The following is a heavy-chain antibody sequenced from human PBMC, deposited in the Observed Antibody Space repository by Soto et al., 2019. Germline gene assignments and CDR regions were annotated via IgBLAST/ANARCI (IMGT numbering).Heavy chain of an antibody. Sequence: SETLSLTCAVSSGSISSSNWWSWVRQPPGKGLEWIGGIYHSGSTNYNPSLKSRVTISVDKSKNQFSLKLSSVTAADTAVYYCARVIAVAGVMVYWGQGTLVTVSS. D-gene: IGHD6-19*01. V-gene: IGHV4-4*02. CDR2: IYHSGST. J-gene: IGHJ4*02. CDR1: SGSISSSNW. CDR3: ARVIAVAGVMVY.